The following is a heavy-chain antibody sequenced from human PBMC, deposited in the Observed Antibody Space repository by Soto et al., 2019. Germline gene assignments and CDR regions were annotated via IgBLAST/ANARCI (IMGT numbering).Heavy chain of an antibody. CDR2: IIPILGIA. CDR1: GGTFSSYT. V-gene: IGHV1-69*02. CDR3: ASDGFIGVQKRMNY. Sequence: QVQLVQSGAEVKKPGSSVKVSCKASGGTFSSYTISWVRQAPGQGLEWMGRIIPILGIANYAQKFQGRVTSTADKSTSTAYMELSSLRAEDTAVYYCASDGFIGVQKRMNYWGQGTLVTVSS. D-gene: IGHD3-3*01. J-gene: IGHJ4*02.